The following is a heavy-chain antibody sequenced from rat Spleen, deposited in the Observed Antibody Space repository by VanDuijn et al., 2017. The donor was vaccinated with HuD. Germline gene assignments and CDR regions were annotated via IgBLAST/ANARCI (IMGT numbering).Heavy chain of an antibody. CDR1: GFTFSNYY. CDR2: ISPSGGST. CDR3: ARRHYGYTDYFDY. V-gene: IGHV5-25*01. J-gene: IGHJ2*01. D-gene: IGHD1-9*01. Sequence: EVQLVESDGGLVQPGRSLKLSCAASGFTFSNYYMAWVRQAPTTGLEWVASISPSGGSTYYRDSVKGRFTISRDNAKSTLSLQLDSLRSEDTATYYCARRHYGYTDYFDYWGQGVMVTVSS.